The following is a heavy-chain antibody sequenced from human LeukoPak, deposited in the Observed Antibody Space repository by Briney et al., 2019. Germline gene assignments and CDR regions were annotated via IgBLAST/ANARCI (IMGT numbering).Heavy chain of an antibody. D-gene: IGHD5-18*01. CDR3: ARDLHPSWGYSYGHGYYFDY. CDR1: GDSIGRINYF. Sequence: SETLSLTCTISGDSIGRINYFWGWIRQTPGKGLEWIVSMSYSGHTYYNPSLKSRVTTSIDTSKNQLSLNLKSVTAADTAVYYCARDLHPSWGYSYGHGYYFDYWGQGTLVTVSS. CDR2: MSYSGHT. J-gene: IGHJ4*02. V-gene: IGHV4-39*07.